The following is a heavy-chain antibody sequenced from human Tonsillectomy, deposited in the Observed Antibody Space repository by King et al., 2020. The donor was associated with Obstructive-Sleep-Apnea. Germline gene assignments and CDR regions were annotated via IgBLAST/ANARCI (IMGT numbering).Heavy chain of an antibody. J-gene: IGHJ4*02. D-gene: IGHD6-13*01. CDR1: GFTFSSYA. CDR2: ISYDGSNK. Sequence: VQLVESGGGVVQPGRSLRLSCAASGFTFSSYAMHWVRQAPGKGLEWVAVISYDGSNKYYADSVKGRLTISRDNSKNTLYLQMNSLRAEDTAVYYCASAIAAGFDYWGQGTLVTVSS. V-gene: IGHV3-30*04. CDR3: ASAIAAGFDY.